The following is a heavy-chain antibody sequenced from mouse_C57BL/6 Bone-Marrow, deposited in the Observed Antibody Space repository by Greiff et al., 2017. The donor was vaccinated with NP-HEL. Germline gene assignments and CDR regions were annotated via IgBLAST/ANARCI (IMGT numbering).Heavy chain of an antibody. Sequence: TVSGFSLTSYGVHWVCQSPGKGLEWLGVIWSGGSTDYNAAFISRLSISKDNSKSQVFFKMNSLQADDTAIYYCARNFYGSSYGFAYWGQGTLVTVSA. CDR2: IWSGGST. CDR3: ARNFYGSSYGFAY. J-gene: IGHJ3*01. CDR1: GFSLTSYG. D-gene: IGHD1-1*01. V-gene: IGHV2-2*01.